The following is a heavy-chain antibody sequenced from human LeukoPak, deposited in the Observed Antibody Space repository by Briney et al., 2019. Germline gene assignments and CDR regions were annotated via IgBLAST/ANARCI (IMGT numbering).Heavy chain of an antibody. V-gene: IGHV4-59*01. CDR2: IYYSGST. Sequence: PSETLSLTCTVSGGSISSYYWCWIRQPPGKGLEWIGYIYYSGSTNYNPSLKSRVTISVDTSKNQFSLKLSSVTAADTAVYYCARDNSSDSISPFFDYWGQGTLVTVSS. CDR3: ARDNSSDSISPFFDY. D-gene: IGHD3-22*01. CDR1: GGSISSYY. J-gene: IGHJ4*02.